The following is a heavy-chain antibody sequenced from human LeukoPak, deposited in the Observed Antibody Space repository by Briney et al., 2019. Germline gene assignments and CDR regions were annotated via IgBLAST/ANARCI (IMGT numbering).Heavy chain of an antibody. CDR1: GGSFSGYY. D-gene: IGHD6-6*01. Sequence: ETLSLTCAVYGGSFSGYYWSWVRHAPGKGLEWVSGINWNGGSTGYADSVKGRFTISRDNAKNSLYLQMNSLRAEDTALYYCARTRIAARVVWSGYYFDYWGQGTLVTVSS. CDR3: ARTRIAARVVWSGYYFDY. CDR2: INWNGGST. V-gene: IGHV3-20*04. J-gene: IGHJ4*02.